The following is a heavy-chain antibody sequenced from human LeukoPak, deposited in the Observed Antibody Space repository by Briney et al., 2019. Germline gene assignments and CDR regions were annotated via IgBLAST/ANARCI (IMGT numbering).Heavy chain of an antibody. Sequence: ASVKVSCKASGGTFSSYAISWVRQAPGQGLEWMGRIIPILGIANYAQKFQGRVTITADKSTSTAYMELSSLRSEDTAVYYCARDGFRGPSDYWGQGTLVTVSS. J-gene: IGHJ4*02. D-gene: IGHD3-16*01. CDR3: ARDGFRGPSDY. CDR2: IIPILGIA. V-gene: IGHV1-69*04. CDR1: GGTFSSYA.